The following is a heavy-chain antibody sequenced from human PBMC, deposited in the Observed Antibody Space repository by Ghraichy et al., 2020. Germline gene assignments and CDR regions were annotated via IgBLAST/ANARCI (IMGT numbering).Heavy chain of an antibody. CDR3: ARVRNYGDYRFDY. V-gene: IGHV4-30-4*01. D-gene: IGHD4-17*01. CDR2: IYYSGST. CDR1: GGSISSGDYY. Sequence: SETLSLTCTVSGGSISSGDYYWSWIRQPPGKGLEWIGYIYYSGSTYYNPSLKSRVTISVDTSKNQFSLKLSSVTAADTAVYYCARVRNYGDYRFDYWGQGTLVTVSS. J-gene: IGHJ4*02.